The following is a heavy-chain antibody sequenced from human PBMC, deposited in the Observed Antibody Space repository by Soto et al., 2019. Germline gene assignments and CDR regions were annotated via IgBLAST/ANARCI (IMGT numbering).Heavy chain of an antibody. V-gene: IGHV3-23*01. CDR3: AKDYRYDYVWGSYPYPYFDY. CDR2: ISGSGGST. Sequence: GGSLRLATAASGFTFSSVAMSWVRQAPGKGLDGVSAISGSGGSTYCADSVKGRFTISRDNSKNTLYLQMNSLRAEDTAVYYCAKDYRYDYVWGSYPYPYFDYWGQGTLVTVSS. D-gene: IGHD3-16*02. CDR1: GFTFSSVA. J-gene: IGHJ4*02.